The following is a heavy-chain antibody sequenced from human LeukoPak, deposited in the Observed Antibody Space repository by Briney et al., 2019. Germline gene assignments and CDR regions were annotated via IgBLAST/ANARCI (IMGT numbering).Heavy chain of an antibody. CDR3: ARERKMLVVPAAIVRGGLDP. V-gene: IGHV3-7*03. J-gene: IGHJ5*02. CDR2: IKQDGSEK. CDR1: GFTFSSYW. D-gene: IGHD2-2*02. Sequence: RPGGSLRLSCAASGFTFSSYWMSWVRQAPGKGLEWVANIKQDGSEKYYVDSVKGRFTISRDNAKNSLYLQINSLRAEDTAVYYCARERKMLVVPAAIVRGGLDPWGQGTLVTVSS.